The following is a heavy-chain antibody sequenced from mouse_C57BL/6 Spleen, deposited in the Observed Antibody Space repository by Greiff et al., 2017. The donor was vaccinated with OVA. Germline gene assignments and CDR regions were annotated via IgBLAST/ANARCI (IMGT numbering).Heavy chain of an antibody. D-gene: IGHD1-1*01. J-gene: IGHJ2*01. CDR1: GYTFTDYE. V-gene: IGHV1-15*01. CDR3: TRNYYGSSLLFDY. CDR2: IDPETGGT. Sequence: VQLQQSGAELVRPGASVTLSCKASGYTFTDYEMHWVKQTPVHGLEWIGAIDPETGGTAYNQKFKGKAILTADKSSSTAYMELRSLTSEDSAVYYCTRNYYGSSLLFDYWGQGTTLTVSS.